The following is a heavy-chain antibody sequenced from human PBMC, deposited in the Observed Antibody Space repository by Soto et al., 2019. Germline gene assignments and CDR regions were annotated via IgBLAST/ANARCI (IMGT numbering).Heavy chain of an antibody. CDR2: IYYIGAT. CDR1: RGSIIINY. D-gene: IGHD3-10*01. CDR3: ATGRYYYGSEY. V-gene: IGHV4-59*01. Sequence: QVKLQGSAPGLVRPSETLSLTCPVSRGSIIINYGSWIRQPPGKGLEWLGYIYYIGATNYNPSLKSRVTISLDTSKNQFSLHLSSVTAADTAVYYCATGRYYYGSEYWGQGTLVTVSS. J-gene: IGHJ4*02.